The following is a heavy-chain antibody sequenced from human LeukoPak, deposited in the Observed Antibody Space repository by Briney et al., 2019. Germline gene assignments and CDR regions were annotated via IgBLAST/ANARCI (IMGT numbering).Heavy chain of an antibody. D-gene: IGHD2-8*02. V-gene: IGHV6-1*01. CDR2: TYYISKWYN. CDR1: GDSVSSNRAT. CDR3: ARDQSWTTGFDI. J-gene: IGHJ3*02. Sequence: SQTLSLTCAISGDSVSSNRATWNWIRQSPSRGLEWLGRTYYISKWYNDYAVSVKSRITINPGTSKNQFSLHLNSVTPEDTAVYFCARDQSWTTGFDIWGQGTVVTVSS.